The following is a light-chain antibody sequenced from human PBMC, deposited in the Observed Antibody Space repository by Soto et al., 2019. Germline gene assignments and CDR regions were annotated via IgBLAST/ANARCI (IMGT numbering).Light chain of an antibody. CDR2: ENN. J-gene: IGLJ2*01. CDR1: SSNIGNNY. Sequence: QSVLTQPPSVSAAPGQKVTISCSGSSSNIGNNYVSWYQQLPGTAPKLLIYENNKRPSGIPDRFSGSESGTSATLGITGLQTGDEADYYCGTWDSSLSAVVFGGGTKLTVL. CDR3: GTWDSSLSAVV. V-gene: IGLV1-51*02.